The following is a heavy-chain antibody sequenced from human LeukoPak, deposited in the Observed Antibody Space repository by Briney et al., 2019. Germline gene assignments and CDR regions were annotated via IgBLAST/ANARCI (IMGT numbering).Heavy chain of an antibody. V-gene: IGHV3-23*01. CDR2: ISNNGGYT. J-gene: IGHJ4*02. CDR3: AKQLGYCSDGSCYFPY. CDR1: VFTFSSSS. D-gene: IGHD2-15*01. Sequence: GGSLRLSCAASVFTFSSSSMSWVRQAPWKGLEWVSAISNNGGYTYYADSVQGRFTISRDNSKSTLCLQMNSLRAEDTAVYYCAKQLGYCSDGSCYFPYWGQGTLVTVSS.